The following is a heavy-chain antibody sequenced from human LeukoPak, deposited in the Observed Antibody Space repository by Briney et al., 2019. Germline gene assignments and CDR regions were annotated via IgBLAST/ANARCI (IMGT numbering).Heavy chain of an antibody. Sequence: ASVKVSCKVSGYTLTELSMHWVRQAPGRGRGWMGGFDPEDGETIYAQKFQGRVTMNEDTSTDTAYMELSSLRSEDKAVYFCATAPDSGWYFYYFGYWGQGTLVTVSS. CDR2: FDPEDGET. CDR1: GYTLTELS. CDR3: ATAPDSGWYFYYFGY. D-gene: IGHD6-19*01. J-gene: IGHJ4*02. V-gene: IGHV1-24*01.